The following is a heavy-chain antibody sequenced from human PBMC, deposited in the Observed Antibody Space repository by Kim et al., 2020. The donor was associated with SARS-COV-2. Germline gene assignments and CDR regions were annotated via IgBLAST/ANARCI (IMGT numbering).Heavy chain of an antibody. Sequence: SETLSLTCSVSGDSIGSFYWSWIRQTPGKGLEWIGYVYHSGTANFSPSFNSRVTLSVDMAKNQFSLTLRSVTAADTAFYYCARETTGYGELPDWGQEILVIVSS. CDR1: GDSIGSFY. CDR3: ARETTGYGELPD. D-gene: IGHD3-10*01. CDR2: VYHSGTA. V-gene: IGHV4-59*01. J-gene: IGHJ4*02.